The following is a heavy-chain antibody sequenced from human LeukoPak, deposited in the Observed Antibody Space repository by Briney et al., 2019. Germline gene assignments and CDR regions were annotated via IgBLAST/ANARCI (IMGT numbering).Heavy chain of an antibody. Sequence: GGSLRLSCAASGFTFSSYAMSWVRQAPGKGLEWVSYISSSGSTIYYADSVKGRFTISRDNAKNSLYRQMNSLRAEDTAVYYCAAAAGTIWFDPWGQGTLVTVSS. CDR1: GFTFSSYA. V-gene: IGHV3-48*04. D-gene: IGHD6-13*01. CDR3: AAAAGTIWFDP. J-gene: IGHJ5*02. CDR2: ISSSGSTI.